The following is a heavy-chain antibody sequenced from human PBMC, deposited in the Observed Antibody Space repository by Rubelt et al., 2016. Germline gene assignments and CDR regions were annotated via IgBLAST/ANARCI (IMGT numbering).Heavy chain of an antibody. Sequence: VQGKGLEWVSYISSSGSTIYYADSVKGRFTISRDNAKNSLYLQMNSLRDEDTAVYYCARPRITIFGLFYWGQGTLVTVSS. CDR2: ISSSGSTI. D-gene: IGHD3-3*01. J-gene: IGHJ4*02. CDR3: ARPRITIFGLFY. V-gene: IGHV3-11*04.